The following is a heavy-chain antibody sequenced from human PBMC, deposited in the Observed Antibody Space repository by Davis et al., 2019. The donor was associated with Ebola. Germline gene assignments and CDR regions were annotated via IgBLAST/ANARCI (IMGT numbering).Heavy chain of an antibody. CDR1: GYTFTSYA. D-gene: IGHD5-12*01. V-gene: IGHV1-3*01. Sequence: AASVKVSCKASGYTFTSYAMHWVRQAPGQRLEWMGWINGGNGNTKYSQKFQGRVTITRDTSASTAYMELSSLRSEDTAVYYCARCPWMEVRTYYYYYGMDVWGQGTTVTVSS. CDR3: ARCPWMEVRTYYYYYGMDV. J-gene: IGHJ6*02. CDR2: INGGNGNT.